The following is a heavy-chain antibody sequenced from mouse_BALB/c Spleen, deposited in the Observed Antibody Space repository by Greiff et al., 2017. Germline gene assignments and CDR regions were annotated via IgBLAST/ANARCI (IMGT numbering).Heavy chain of an antibody. Sequence: DVKLVESGGGLVQPGGSRKLSCAASGFTFSSFGMHWVRQAPEKGLEWVAYISSGSSTIYYADTVKGRFTISRDNPKNTLFLQMTSLRSEDTAMYYCAREEDYYGSSYGFAYWGQGTLVTVSA. CDR3: AREEDYYGSSYGFAY. V-gene: IGHV5-17*02. D-gene: IGHD1-1*01. CDR2: ISSGSSTI. CDR1: GFTFSSFG. J-gene: IGHJ3*01.